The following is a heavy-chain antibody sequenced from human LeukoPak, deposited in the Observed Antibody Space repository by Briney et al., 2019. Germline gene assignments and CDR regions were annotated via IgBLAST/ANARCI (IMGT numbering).Heavy chain of an antibody. CDR3: AGGVGGNYFDY. J-gene: IGHJ4*02. CDR1: GFXFSSYG. V-gene: IGHV3-33*01. CDR2: IWYDGSNK. D-gene: IGHD4-23*01. Sequence: GGSLRLSCAASGFXFSSYGIHWVRQAPGKGLEWVAVIWYDGSNKYYADSVKGRFTISRDNSKNTLYLQMNSLRAEDTAVYYCAGGVGGNYFDYWGQGTLVTVSS.